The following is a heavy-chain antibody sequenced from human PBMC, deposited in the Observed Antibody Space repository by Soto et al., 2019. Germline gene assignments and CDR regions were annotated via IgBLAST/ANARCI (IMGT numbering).Heavy chain of an antibody. D-gene: IGHD2-15*01. CDR2: ISGSGGST. J-gene: IGHJ4*02. Sequence: WGSLRLSCAASGFTFSSYAMSWVRQAPGKGLEWVSAISGSGGSTYYADSVKGRFTISRDNSKNTLYLQMNSLRAEDTAVYYCAKDPSRLILTPQTFDCWGQGTLVTVSS. CDR3: AKDPSRLILTPQTFDC. V-gene: IGHV3-23*01. CDR1: GFTFSSYA.